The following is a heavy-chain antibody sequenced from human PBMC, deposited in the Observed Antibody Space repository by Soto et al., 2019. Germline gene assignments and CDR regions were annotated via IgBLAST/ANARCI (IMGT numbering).Heavy chain of an antibody. D-gene: IGHD2-15*01. CDR2: IIPIFGTA. V-gene: IGHV1-69*01. CDR1: GGTFSSYA. Sequence: QVQLVQSGAEVKKPGSSVKVSCKASGGTFSSYAISWGRQAPGQGLEWMGGIIPIFGTANYAQKFQGRVTITADESTSTAYMELSSLRSEDTAVYYCARTVVVAAPHPFSYGMDVWGQGTTVTVSS. J-gene: IGHJ6*02. CDR3: ARTVVVAAPHPFSYGMDV.